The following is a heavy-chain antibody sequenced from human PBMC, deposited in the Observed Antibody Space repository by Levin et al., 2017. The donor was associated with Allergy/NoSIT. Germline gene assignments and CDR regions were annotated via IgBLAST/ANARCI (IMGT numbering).Heavy chain of an antibody. CDR2: VSSYTADT. J-gene: IGHJ6*02. CDR1: GYTFISFG. Sequence: PGGSLRLSCKASGYTFISFGISWVRQAPGQGLEWMGWVSSYTADTNYAQRLQGRVTMSVEASTSTAYMELRSLRPDDTAVYYCARVRTGGGSTFAGMDVWGQGTAVTVSS. D-gene: IGHD3-16*01. CDR3: ARVRTGGGSTFAGMDV. V-gene: IGHV1-18*01.